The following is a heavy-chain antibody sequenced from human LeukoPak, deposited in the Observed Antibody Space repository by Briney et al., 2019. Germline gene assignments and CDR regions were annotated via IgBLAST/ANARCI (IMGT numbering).Heavy chain of an antibody. CDR1: GYIFTGYC. Sequence: ASVKVSCKASGYIFTGYCMHWVRQAPGQGLEWMGIINPSGGTTSYAQKFQGRVTMTRDTSTSTVYMELISLRSEDTAVYYCARSLWFGELPTDYWGQGTLVTVSS. D-gene: IGHD3-10*01. J-gene: IGHJ4*02. V-gene: IGHV1-46*01. CDR2: INPSGGTT. CDR3: ARSLWFGELPTDY.